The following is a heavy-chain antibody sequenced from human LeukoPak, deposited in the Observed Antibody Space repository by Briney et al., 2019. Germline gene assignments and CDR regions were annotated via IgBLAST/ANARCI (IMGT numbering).Heavy chain of an antibody. J-gene: IGHJ4*02. CDR2: ISTSGGSS. D-gene: IGHD4-17*01. Sequence: GWSVRLSCAASGFTFSTYAMSWVRQAPGKGLEWVSGISTSGGSSYYADSVKRRFTISRDNSKNTLYLQMSSLRAEDTALYYCAKESGSYDYGDSGYFDCWGQGTLVAVS. CDR3: AKESGSYDYGDSGYFDC. CDR1: GFTFSTYA. V-gene: IGHV3-23*01.